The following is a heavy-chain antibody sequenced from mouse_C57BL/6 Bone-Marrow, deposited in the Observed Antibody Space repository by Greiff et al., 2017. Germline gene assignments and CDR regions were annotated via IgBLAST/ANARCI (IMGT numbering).Heavy chain of an antibody. J-gene: IGHJ3*01. CDR2: ISNGGGST. CDR1: GFTFSDYY. D-gene: IGHD1-1*01. Sequence: DVKLVESGGGLVQPGGSLKLSCAASGFTFSDYYMYWVRQTPEKRLEWVAYISNGGGSTYYPDTVKGRFTISRDNAKNTLYLQMSRLKSEDTAMYYCARHFPPYYYGSSYSAWFAYWGQGTLVTVSA. CDR3: ARHFPPYYYGSSYSAWFAY. V-gene: IGHV5-12*01.